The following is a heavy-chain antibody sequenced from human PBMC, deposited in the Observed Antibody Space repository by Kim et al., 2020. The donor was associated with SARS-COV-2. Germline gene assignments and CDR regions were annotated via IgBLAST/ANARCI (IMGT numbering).Heavy chain of an antibody. V-gene: IGHV4-39*01. CDR3: ARHGGGWGAAAGPVEY. Sequence: SETLSLTCTVSGGSISSSSYYWGWIRQPPGKGLEWIGSIYYSGSTYYNPSLKSRVTISVDTSKNQFSRKLSSVTAADTAVYYCARHGGGWGAAAGPVEYWGQGTLVTVSS. D-gene: IGHD6-13*01. CDR1: GGSISSSSYY. CDR2: IYYSGST. J-gene: IGHJ4*02.